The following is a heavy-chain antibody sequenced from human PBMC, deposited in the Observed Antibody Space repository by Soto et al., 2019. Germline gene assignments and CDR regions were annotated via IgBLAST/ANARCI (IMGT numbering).Heavy chain of an antibody. V-gene: IGHV3-21*01. CDR1: GFTFSSYS. J-gene: IGHJ6*02. CDR2: ISSSSSYI. CDR3: ARNGPEYGMDV. Sequence: EVQLVESGGGLVKPGGSLRLSCAASGFTFSSYSMNWVRQAPGKGLEWVSSISSSSSYIYYADSVKGRFTISRDNAKNSRYLQMNSLRAEDTAVYYCARNGPEYGMDVWGQGTTVTVSS.